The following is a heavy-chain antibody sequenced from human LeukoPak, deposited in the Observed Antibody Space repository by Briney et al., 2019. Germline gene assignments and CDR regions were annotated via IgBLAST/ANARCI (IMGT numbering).Heavy chain of an antibody. D-gene: IGHD2-21*01. CDR1: GFTFSSYG. Sequence: GGSLRLSCAASGFTFSSYGMHRVRQAPGKGLEWVAFIRYDGSNKYYADSVKGRFTISRDNSKNTLYLQMNSLRAEGTAVYYCAKLPAIGAGYYYYGMDVWGQGTTVTVSS. J-gene: IGHJ6*02. CDR3: AKLPAIGAGYYYYGMDV. V-gene: IGHV3-30*02. CDR2: IRYDGSNK.